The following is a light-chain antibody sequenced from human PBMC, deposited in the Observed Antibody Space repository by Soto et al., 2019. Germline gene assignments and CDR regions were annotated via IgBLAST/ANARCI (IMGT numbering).Light chain of an antibody. J-gene: IGKJ4*01. Sequence: DIQVTRSPSSLSSSLGDIVTITVRASQYISSYLNWYQQKPGKAPKVLIYAASTLQSGVPSRFSGSGSGTDFTLTISNLQPEDFATYYCQQSYSNVALTFGGGTKVDIK. V-gene: IGKV1-39*01. CDR1: QYISSY. CDR3: QQSYSNVALT. CDR2: AAS.